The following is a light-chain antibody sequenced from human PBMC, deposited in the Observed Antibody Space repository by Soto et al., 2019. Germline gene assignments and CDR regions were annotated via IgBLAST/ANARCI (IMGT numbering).Light chain of an antibody. CDR2: EVN. CDR3: SSCAGSNNPYV. CDR1: SSDVGGCRF. J-gene: IGLJ1*01. V-gene: IGLV2-8*01. Sequence: QSVLTQPPSASGSPGQSVTISCTGTSSDVGGCRFVSWYQQFPGKAPQLIIYEVNKRPSGVPDRFSGSKSGNTASLTISGLHAEEDADYHCSSCAGSNNPYVFGTGTKLTVL.